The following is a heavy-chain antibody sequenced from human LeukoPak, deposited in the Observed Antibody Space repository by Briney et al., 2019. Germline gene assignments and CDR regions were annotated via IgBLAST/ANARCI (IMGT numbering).Heavy chain of an antibody. J-gene: IGHJ4*02. V-gene: IGHV3-48*01. CDR1: GFTFSSNS. CDR3: AIDRTDLPY. CDR2: ISISSSTI. Sequence: GGSLRLSCAASGFTFSSNSMNWVRQAPGKGLEWISYISISSSTIYYADSVKGRFTISRDNAKNSLYLQMNSLRAEDTAVYYCAIDRTDLPYWGQGTLVTVSS.